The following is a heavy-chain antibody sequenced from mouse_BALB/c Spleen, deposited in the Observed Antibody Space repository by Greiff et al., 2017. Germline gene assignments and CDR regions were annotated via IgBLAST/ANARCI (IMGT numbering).Heavy chain of an antibody. CDR1: GFTFSSFG. CDR2: ISSGSSTI. CDR3: ARSGQLGLRFAY. D-gene: IGHD3-2*01. V-gene: IGHV5-17*02. J-gene: IGHJ3*01. Sequence: EVKLMESGGGLVQPGGSRKLSCAASGFTFSSFGMHWVRQAPEKGLEWVAYISSGSSTIYYADTVKGRFTISRDNPKNTLFLQMTSLRSEDTAMYYCARSGQLGLRFAYWGQGTLVTVSA.